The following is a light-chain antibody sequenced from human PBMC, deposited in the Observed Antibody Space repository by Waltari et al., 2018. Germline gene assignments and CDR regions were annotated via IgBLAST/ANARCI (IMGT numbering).Light chain of an antibody. V-gene: IGLV3-19*01. Sequence: SSELTQDPAVSVALGQTVRITCQGDNLRSYFANWYQQKPGQAPVLVMYGKNNRPSGIPERCSGSTSGNTASLTVTAAQAEDEAVYYCNSRDRSGYHLMFGGGTRLTVL. CDR1: NLRSYF. CDR2: GKN. J-gene: IGLJ3*02. CDR3: NSRDRSGYHLM.